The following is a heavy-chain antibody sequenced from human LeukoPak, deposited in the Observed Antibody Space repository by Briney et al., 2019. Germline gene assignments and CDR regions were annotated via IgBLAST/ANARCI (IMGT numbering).Heavy chain of an antibody. V-gene: IGHV1-18*04. CDR3: ARDRADILTPIYGMDV. Sequence: PVASVKVSCKASGYTFTGYYMHWVRQAPGQGLEWMAWISAYNDNTNYTQKLQGRVTMTTDTSTSTAYMELRSLRSDDTAVYYCARDRADILTPIYGMDVWGQGTTVTVSS. CDR2: ISAYNDNT. D-gene: IGHD3-9*01. J-gene: IGHJ6*02. CDR1: GYTFTGYY.